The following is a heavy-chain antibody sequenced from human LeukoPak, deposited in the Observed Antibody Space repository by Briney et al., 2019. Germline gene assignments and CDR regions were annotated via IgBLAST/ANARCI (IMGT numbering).Heavy chain of an antibody. J-gene: IGHJ4*02. D-gene: IGHD2-15*01. Sequence: PSETLSLTCTVSGGSISSYYWSWIRQPPGKGLEWIGYIYYSGSTNYNPSLKSRVTISVDTSKNQFSLKLSSVTAADTAVYYCARQSGDGSCSYWGQGTLVTVSS. V-gene: IGHV4-59*01. CDR3: ARQSGDGSCSY. CDR2: IYYSGST. CDR1: GGSISSYY.